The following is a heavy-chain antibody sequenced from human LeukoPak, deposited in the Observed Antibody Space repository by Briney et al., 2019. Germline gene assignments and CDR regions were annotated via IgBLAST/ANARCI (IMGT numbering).Heavy chain of an antibody. Sequence: ASVKVSCKGSGYNFYRYGVNWVRQAPGQGLEWVGWISTYNGNTFYAQKFEGRVSMTTDTSTNTVYMDLRSLRSDDTAVYYCATRFLGYCSGGSCYDYWGQGTLVTVSS. J-gene: IGHJ4*02. V-gene: IGHV1-18*04. CDR2: ISTYNGNT. D-gene: IGHD2-15*01. CDR3: ATRFLGYCSGGSCYDY. CDR1: GYNFYRYG.